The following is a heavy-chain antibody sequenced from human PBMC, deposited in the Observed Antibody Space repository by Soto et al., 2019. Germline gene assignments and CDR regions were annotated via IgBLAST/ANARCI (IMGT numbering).Heavy chain of an antibody. J-gene: IGHJ3*02. Sequence: EVQLVESGGGLVQPGGSLRLSCAASGFTFSSYDMHWVRQATGKGLEWVSAIGTAGDTYYPGSVKGRFTISRENAKNSLYLQMNSLRAGDTAVYYWARSRGDYYGSGSYDPEGAFDIWGQGTMVTVSS. CDR2: IGTAGDT. D-gene: IGHD3-10*01. CDR1: GFTFSSYD. V-gene: IGHV3-13*01. CDR3: ARSRGDYYGSGSYDPEGAFDI.